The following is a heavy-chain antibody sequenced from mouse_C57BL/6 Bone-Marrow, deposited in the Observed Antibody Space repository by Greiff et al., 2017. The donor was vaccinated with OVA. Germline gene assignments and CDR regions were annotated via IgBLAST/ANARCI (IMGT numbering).Heavy chain of an antibody. J-gene: IGHJ1*03. CDR2: IHPNSGST. D-gene: IGHD1-1*01. CDR3: AREGTVGYWYFDV. CDR1: GYTFTSYW. Sequence: VQLQQPGAELVKPGASVKLSCKASGYTFTSYWMHWVKQRPGQGLEWIGMIHPNSGSTNYNEKFKSKATLTVDKTSSTAYMQLSSLTSEDSAVYYCAREGTVGYWYFDVWGTGTTVTVSS. V-gene: IGHV1-64*01.